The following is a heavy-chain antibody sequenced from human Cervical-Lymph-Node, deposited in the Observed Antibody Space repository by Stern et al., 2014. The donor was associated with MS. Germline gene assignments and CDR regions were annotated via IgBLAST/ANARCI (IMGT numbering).Heavy chain of an antibody. Sequence: QVQLMQSGAEVTKPGSSVKVSCKASGGTFSKIPSSWVRQAPGQGLEGMGGIFPVFGTPTYAQEFRGRVTITADVSTSTVYMELSSLRSDDTAVYYCALSSETSDRWYSLGYDLWGQGTLVTVSS. V-gene: IGHV1-69*01. CDR1: GGTFSKIP. D-gene: IGHD6-13*01. CDR2: IFPVFGTP. CDR3: ALSSETSDRWYSLGYDL. J-gene: IGHJ5*02.